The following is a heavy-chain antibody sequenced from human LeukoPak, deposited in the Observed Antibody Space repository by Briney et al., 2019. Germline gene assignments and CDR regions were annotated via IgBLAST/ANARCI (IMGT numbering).Heavy chain of an antibody. CDR2: TNPSGGST. V-gene: IGHV1-46*01. J-gene: IGHJ4*02. D-gene: IGHD6-19*01. CDR3: ARSPGGAGPLDY. Sequence: ASVKVSCKASGYTFTSYYMHWVRQAPGQGLEWMGITNPSGGSTSYAQKFQGRVTMTRDTSTSTVYMELSSLRSEDTAVYYCARSPGGAGPLDYWGQGTLVTVSS. CDR1: GYTFTSYY.